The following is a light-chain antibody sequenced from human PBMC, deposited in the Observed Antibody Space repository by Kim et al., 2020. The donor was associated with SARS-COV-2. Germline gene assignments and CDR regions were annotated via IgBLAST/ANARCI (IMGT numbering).Light chain of an antibody. CDR2: KSS. V-gene: IGKV1-5*03. J-gene: IGKJ1*01. Sequence: SAAVGDVATSTCRASQSVSMWLSWYQHKPEKAPKLLIYKSSTLDSVVPSRCSGSGSATEFTLTISSLHPDDFATYYCQHYSHYWTFGQGTKVDIK. CDR1: QSVSMW. CDR3: QHYSHYWT.